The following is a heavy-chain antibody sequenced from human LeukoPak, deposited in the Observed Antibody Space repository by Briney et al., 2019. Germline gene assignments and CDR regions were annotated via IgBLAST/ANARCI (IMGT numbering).Heavy chain of an antibody. CDR3: ARAVDDDLAGYYWGDWFDP. CDR1: GGTFSNYA. V-gene: IGHV1-69*04. D-gene: IGHD3-9*01. CDR2: IIVTLGTA. J-gene: IGHJ5*02. Sequence: SVKVSCKATGGTFSNYAISWVRQAPGQGLEWMGRIIVTLGTANYAQKFQGRVAITADKSTNTGYMELSGLRSEDTAVYYYARAVDDDLAGYYWGDWFDPWGQGTLVTVSS.